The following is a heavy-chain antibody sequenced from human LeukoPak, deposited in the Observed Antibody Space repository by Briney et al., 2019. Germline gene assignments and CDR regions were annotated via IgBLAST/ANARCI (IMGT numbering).Heavy chain of an antibody. CDR2: IYHSGST. V-gene: IGHV4-38-2*02. J-gene: IGHJ4*02. D-gene: IGHD3-9*01. Sequence: SETLSLTCTLAGYSISNGYYSAWIWQPPGKGLEWIGSIYHSGSTYYNPSLKSRVTLSVDTSKNQFSLKLSSVTAADTAVYYCARRTTYFGWRPSESPSCFDYWGQGTLVTVSS. CDR1: GYSISNGYY. CDR3: ARRTTYFGWRPSESPSCFDY.